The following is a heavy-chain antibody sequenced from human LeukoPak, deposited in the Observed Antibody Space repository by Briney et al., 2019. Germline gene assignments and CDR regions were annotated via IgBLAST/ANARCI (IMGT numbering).Heavy chain of an antibody. CDR3: AREGSAIERRLGGSSSFRYHYYMDV. J-gene: IGHJ6*03. CDR2: IKQDGSEK. V-gene: IGHV3-7*01. Sequence: PGGSLRLSCAASGFTFSSYWMSWVRQAPGKGLEWVANIKQDGSEKYYVDSVKGRFTISRDNAKNSLYLQMNSLRAEDTAVYYCAREGSAIERRLGGSSSFRYHYYMDVWGKGTTVTVSS. CDR1: GFTFSSYW. D-gene: IGHD6-13*01.